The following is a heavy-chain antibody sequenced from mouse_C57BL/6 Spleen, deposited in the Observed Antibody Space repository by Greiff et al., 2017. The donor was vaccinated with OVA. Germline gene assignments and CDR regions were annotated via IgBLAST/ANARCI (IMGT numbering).Heavy chain of an antibody. CDR3: ARRFYYYGSSLYYFDY. CDR2: INPNNGGT. CDR1: GYTFTDYY. V-gene: IGHV1-26*01. J-gene: IGHJ2*01. Sequence: VQLQQSGPELVKPGASVKISCKASGYTFTDYYMNWVKQSHGKSLEWIGDINPNNGGTSYNQKFKGKATLTVDKSSSTAYMELRSLTSEDSAVYYCARRFYYYGSSLYYFDYWGQGTTLTVSS. D-gene: IGHD1-1*01.